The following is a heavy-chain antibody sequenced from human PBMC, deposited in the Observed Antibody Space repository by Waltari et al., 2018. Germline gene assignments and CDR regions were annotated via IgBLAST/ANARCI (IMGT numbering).Heavy chain of an antibody. V-gene: IGHV1-69*08. Sequence: QVQLVQSGAEVKKPGSSVKVSCKASGGTFSSYAISWVRQAPGQGLEWMGRILPICGTANYVQKFQGRVTITADKSTSTAYMELSSLRSEDTAVYYCARVGDDYSNRTDDAFDIWGQGTMVTVSS. CDR3: ARVGDDYSNRTDDAFDI. CDR2: ILPICGTA. D-gene: IGHD4-4*01. CDR1: GGTFSSYA. J-gene: IGHJ3*02.